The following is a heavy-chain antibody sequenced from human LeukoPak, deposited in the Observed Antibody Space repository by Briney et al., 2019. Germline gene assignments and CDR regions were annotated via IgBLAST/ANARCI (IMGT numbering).Heavy chain of an antibody. CDR3: ARVFPYGMDV. CDR2: ISSSGSTL. Sequence: GGSLRLSCAASGFTFSSYEMKWVRQAPGKGLEWVSYISSSGSTLYYADSVKGRFTISRDNAKNSLYLQMNSLRAEDTAVYYCARVFPYGMDVWGKGTTVTVSS. CDR1: GFTFSSYE. V-gene: IGHV3-48*03. J-gene: IGHJ6*04.